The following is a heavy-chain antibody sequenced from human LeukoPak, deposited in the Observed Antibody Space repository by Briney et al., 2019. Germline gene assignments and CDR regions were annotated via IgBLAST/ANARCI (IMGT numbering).Heavy chain of an antibody. Sequence: PSETLSLTCAVYGGSFSGYYWSWIRQPPGKGLEWIGEINHSGSTNYNPSLKSRVTISVDTSKNQFSLKLSSVTAADTAVYYCAREPDCSSTSCYPHGYNWFDPWGQGTLVTVSS. CDR2: INHSGST. J-gene: IGHJ5*02. CDR3: AREPDCSSTSCYPHGYNWFDP. V-gene: IGHV4-34*01. D-gene: IGHD2-2*01. CDR1: GGSFSGYY.